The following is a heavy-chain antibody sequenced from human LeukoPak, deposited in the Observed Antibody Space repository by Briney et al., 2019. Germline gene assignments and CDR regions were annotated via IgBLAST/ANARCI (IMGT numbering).Heavy chain of an antibody. D-gene: IGHD3-10*01. CDR2: INHSGST. J-gene: IGHJ4*02. Sequence: SETLSLTCAVYGGSFSGYYWSWIRQPPGKGLEWIGEINHSGSTNYNPSLKSRVTISVDTSKNQFSLKLSSVTAADTAVYYYARSQAVAVRREYYFDYWGQGTLVTVSS. V-gene: IGHV4-34*01. CDR1: GGSFSGYY. CDR3: ARSQAVAVRREYYFDY.